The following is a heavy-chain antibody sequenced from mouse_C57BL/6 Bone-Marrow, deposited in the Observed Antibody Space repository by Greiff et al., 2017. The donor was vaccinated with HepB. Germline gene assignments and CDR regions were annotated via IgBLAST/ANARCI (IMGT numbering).Heavy chain of an antibody. CDR3: AREENWDDY. V-gene: IGHV1-55*01. CDR1: GYTFTSYW. D-gene: IGHD4-1*01. CDR2: IYPGSGST. Sequence: QVHVKQPGAELVKPGASVKMSCKASGYTFTSYWITWVKQRPGQGLEWIGDIYPGSGSTNYNEKFKSKATLTVDTSSSTAYMQLSSLTSEDSAVYYCAREENWDDYWGQGTTLTVSS. J-gene: IGHJ2*01.